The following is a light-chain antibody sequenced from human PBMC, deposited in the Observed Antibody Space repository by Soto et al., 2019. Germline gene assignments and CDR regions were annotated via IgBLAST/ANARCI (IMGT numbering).Light chain of an antibody. Sequence: EIVLTQSPGTLSLSPGERATLSCRASQSVSNSYLAWYQQKPGQAPRLLIYGVSSRATGIPDRFSGSGSGRDFTLTISSLQSEDFAVYYCQQYNDWPPFTFGGGSEVEIK. J-gene: IGKJ4*01. V-gene: IGKV3-20*01. CDR3: QQYNDWPPFT. CDR1: QSVSNSY. CDR2: GVS.